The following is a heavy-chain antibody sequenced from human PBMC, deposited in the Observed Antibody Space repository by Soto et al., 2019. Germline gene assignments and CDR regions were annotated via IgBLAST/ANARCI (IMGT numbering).Heavy chain of an antibody. D-gene: IGHD4-17*01. CDR3: AKFPLIHTVTISGLFDY. V-gene: IGHV3-23*01. J-gene: IGHJ4*02. CDR2: ISGSGGST. Sequence: GGSLRLSCAASGFTFSSYAMSWVRQAPGKGLEWVSAISGSGGSTYYADSVKGRFTISRDNSKNTLYLQMNSLRAEDTAVYYCAKFPLIHTVTISGLFDYWGQGTLVTVSS. CDR1: GFTFSSYA.